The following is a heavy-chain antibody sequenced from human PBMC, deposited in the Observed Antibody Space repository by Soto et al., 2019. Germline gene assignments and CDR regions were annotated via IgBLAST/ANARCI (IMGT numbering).Heavy chain of an antibody. CDR3: ARCDNGDYGTHDAFDI. CDR1: GGTFSSYA. V-gene: IGHV1-69*13. Sequence: SVKVSCKASGGTFSSYAISWVRQAPGQGLEWMGGIIPIFGTANYAQKFQGRVTITADESTSTAYMELSSLRSEDTAVYYCARCDNGDYGTHDAFDIWGQGTMVTVSS. CDR2: IIPIFGTA. J-gene: IGHJ3*02. D-gene: IGHD4-17*01.